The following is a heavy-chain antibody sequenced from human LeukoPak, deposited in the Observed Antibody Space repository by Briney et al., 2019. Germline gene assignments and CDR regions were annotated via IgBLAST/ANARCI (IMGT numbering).Heavy chain of an antibody. CDR2: ISGSGGST. J-gene: IGHJ4*02. CDR3: AKVDDSSGYYLGYFDY. V-gene: IGHV3-23*01. Sequence: GGSLRLSCAASGFTFSSYAMSWVRQASGKGLEWVSAISGSGGSTYYADSVKGRFTISRDNSKNTLYLRMNSLRAEDTAVYYCAKVDDSSGYYLGYFDYWGQGTLVTVSS. D-gene: IGHD3-22*01. CDR1: GFTFSSYA.